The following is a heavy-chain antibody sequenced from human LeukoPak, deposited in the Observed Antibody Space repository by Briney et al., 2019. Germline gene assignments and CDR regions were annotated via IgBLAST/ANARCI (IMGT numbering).Heavy chain of an antibody. Sequence: SETLSLTCTVSGGSISSYYWSWIRQPAGKGLEWIGRIYTSGSTNYNPSLKSRVTISVDKSKNQFPLKLSSVTAADTAVYYCARERVGATDHDAFDIWGQGTMVTVSS. D-gene: IGHD1-26*01. CDR3: ARERVGATDHDAFDI. CDR1: GGSISSYY. J-gene: IGHJ3*02. CDR2: IYTSGST. V-gene: IGHV4-4*07.